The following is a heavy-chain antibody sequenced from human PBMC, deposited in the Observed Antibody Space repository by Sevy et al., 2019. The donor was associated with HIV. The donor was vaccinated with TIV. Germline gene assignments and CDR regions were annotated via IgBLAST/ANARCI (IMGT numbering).Heavy chain of an antibody. V-gene: IGHV1-18*01. CDR3: ARVGRSMVQGVEFDY. D-gene: IGHD3-10*01. Sequence: ASVKVSCKASGYTFTRYGISWVRQAPGQGLEWMGWIGAYNGNTNYAQKLQGRVTMTTDTSTSTAYMELRSLRSDDTAVYYCARVGRSMVQGVEFDYWGQGTLVTVSS. CDR1: GYTFTRYG. CDR2: IGAYNGNT. J-gene: IGHJ4*02.